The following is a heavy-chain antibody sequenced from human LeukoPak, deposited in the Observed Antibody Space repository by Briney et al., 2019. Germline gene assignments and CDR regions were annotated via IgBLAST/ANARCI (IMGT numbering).Heavy chain of an antibody. D-gene: IGHD2-15*01. J-gene: IGHJ3*02. CDR1: GYSLTSYW. CDR2: IYPGDSDT. V-gene: IGHV5-51*01. CDR3: ASSGYCSGGSCYSDAFDI. Sequence: GESLKTSCKGSGYSLTSYWIGWVRQMPGKGLEWMGIIYPGDSDTRYSPSFQGQVTISADKSISTAYLQWSSLKASDTAMYYCASSGYCSGGSCYSDAFDIWGQGTMVTVSS.